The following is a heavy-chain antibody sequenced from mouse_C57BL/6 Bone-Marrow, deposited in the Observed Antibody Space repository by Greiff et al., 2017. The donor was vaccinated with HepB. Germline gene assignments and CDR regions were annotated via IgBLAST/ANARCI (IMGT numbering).Heavy chain of an antibody. D-gene: IGHD2-2*01. CDR1: GFTFSSYA. Sequence: EVKLVESGGGLVKPGGSLKLSCAASGFTFSSYAMSWVRQTPEKRLEWVATISDGGSYTYYPDNVKGRFTISRDNAKNNLYLQMSHLKSEDTAMYYCAREGYDRYFDYWGQGTTLTVSS. J-gene: IGHJ2*01. V-gene: IGHV5-4*01. CDR2: ISDGGSYT. CDR3: AREGYDRYFDY.